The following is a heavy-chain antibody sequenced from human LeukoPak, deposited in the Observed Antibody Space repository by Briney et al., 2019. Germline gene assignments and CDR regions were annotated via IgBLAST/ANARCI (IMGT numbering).Heavy chain of an antibody. CDR3: ARASRAAVTNFDY. CDR1: GFTFSSYS. CDR2: ISSSSSYI. V-gene: IGHV3-21*01. J-gene: IGHJ4*02. Sequence: GGSLRLSCAASGFTFSSYSMNWVRQASGKGLEWVSSISSSSSYIYYADSVKGRFTISRDNAKNSLYLQMNSLRAEDTAVYYCARASRAAVTNFDYWGQGTLVTVSS. D-gene: IGHD6-13*01.